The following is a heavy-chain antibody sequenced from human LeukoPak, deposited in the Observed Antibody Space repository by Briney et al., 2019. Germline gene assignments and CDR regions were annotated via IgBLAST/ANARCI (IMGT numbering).Heavy chain of an antibody. CDR3: ARDRDWGRGGFDI. CDR2: LSKDGRSK. Sequence: GRSLRLSCAASGFTFSDCAMHWVRQAPGKGLEWVAVLSKDGRSKDYADSVKGRLTISRDNSKNTVYLQMNSLRAEDTAVYYCARDRDWGRGGFDIWGQGTMVTVSS. J-gene: IGHJ3*02. V-gene: IGHV3-30*04. D-gene: IGHD7-27*01. CDR1: GFTFSDCA.